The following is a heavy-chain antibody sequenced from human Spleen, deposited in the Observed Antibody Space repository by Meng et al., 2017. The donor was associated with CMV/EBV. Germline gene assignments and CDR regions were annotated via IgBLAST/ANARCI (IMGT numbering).Heavy chain of an antibody. CDR1: GYTFIFYY. CDR3: ARVDRAPDH. CDR2: MNPNNGVT. V-gene: IGHV1-2*02. J-gene: IGHJ4*02. D-gene: IGHD2-2*03. Sequence: ASVKVSCKASGYTFIFYYIHWMRQAPGQGLEWMGWMNPNNGVTSYGQKFEGRITMTGDSSISTAYMEVSGLRDDDTVMYYCARVDRAPDHWGQGTLVTVSS.